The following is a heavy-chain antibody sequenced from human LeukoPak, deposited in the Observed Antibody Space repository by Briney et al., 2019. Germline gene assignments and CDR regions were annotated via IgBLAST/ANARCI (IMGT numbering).Heavy chain of an antibody. V-gene: IGHV4-59*01. D-gene: IGHD6-19*01. CDR3: ARRGSSSGWYAFDI. Sequence: PSETLSLTCTVSGGSISSYYWSWIRQPPGKGLEWIGYIYYSGSTNYNPSLKSRVTISVDTSKNQFSLKLSSVTAADTAVYYCARRGSSSGWYAFDIWGQGTIVTVSS. CDR2: IYYSGST. CDR1: GGSISSYY. J-gene: IGHJ3*02.